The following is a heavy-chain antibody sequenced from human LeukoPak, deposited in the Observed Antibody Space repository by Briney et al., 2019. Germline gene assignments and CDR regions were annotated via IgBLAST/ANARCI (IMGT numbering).Heavy chain of an antibody. CDR2: INPNSGGT. CDR3: ARVFGSSWYFWFDP. V-gene: IGHV1-2*02. J-gene: IGHJ5*02. D-gene: IGHD6-13*01. Sequence: ASVKVSCKASGYTFTGYYMHWVRQAPGQGLEWMGWINPNSGGTNYAQKFQGRVTMTRDTSISTAYMELSRLRSDDTAVYYCARVFGSSWYFWFDPWGQGTLATVSS. CDR1: GYTFTGYY.